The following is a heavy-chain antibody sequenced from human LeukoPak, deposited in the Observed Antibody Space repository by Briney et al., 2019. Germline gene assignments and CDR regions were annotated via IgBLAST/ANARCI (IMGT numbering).Heavy chain of an antibody. V-gene: IGHV4-38-2*02. CDR3: ARGGGYDPNFDY. D-gene: IGHD5-12*01. CDR1: GYSISSGYY. J-gene: IGHJ4*02. Sequence: SETLSLTCTVSGYSISSGYYWGWIRQPPGKGLEGIGSIYHSGSTYYNPSLKSRVTISVDTSKNQFSLKLSSVTAADTAVYYCARGGGYDPNFDYWGQGTLVTVSS. CDR2: IYHSGST.